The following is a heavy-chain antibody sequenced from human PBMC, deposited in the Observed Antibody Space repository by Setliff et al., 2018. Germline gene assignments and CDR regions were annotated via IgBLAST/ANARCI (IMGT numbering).Heavy chain of an antibody. CDR3: ARHKSNGSGSYPSLYMDV. CDR1: GDTLSVYY. D-gene: IGHD3-10*01. CDR2: IYYSGST. J-gene: IGHJ6*03. V-gene: IGHV4-59*04. Sequence: KTSETLSLTCTVSGDTLSVYYWSWVRQSPGQGLEWIGYIYYSGSTYYNPSLKSRVIITVDAPDNQFSVKLSSVTAADTAVYYCARHKSNGSGSYPSLYMDVWGKGIMVTVSS.